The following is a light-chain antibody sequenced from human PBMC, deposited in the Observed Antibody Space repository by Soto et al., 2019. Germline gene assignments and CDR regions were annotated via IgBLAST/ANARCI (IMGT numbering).Light chain of an antibody. J-gene: IGLJ2*01. CDR1: SSDVGSYNL. Sequence: ALTQPASVSGSPGQSITISCTGSSSDVGSYNLVSWYQHHPGKAPKLMIYDVNKRPSGLSNRFSGSKSGNTASLTISGLQAEDEGDYYCCSYAGSSTVVFVGGTKVTVL. CDR3: CSYAGSSTVV. V-gene: IGLV2-23*02. CDR2: DVN.